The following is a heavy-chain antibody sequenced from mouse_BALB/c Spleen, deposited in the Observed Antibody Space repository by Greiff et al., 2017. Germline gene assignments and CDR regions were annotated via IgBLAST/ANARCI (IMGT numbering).Heavy chain of an antibody. J-gene: IGHJ3*01. CDR3: ARSVGGFAY. CDR1: GYTFTSYW. V-gene: IGHV1S81*02. Sequence: QVQLQQPGAELVKPGASVKLSCKASGYTFTSYWMHWVKQRPGQGLEWIGEINPSNGRTNYNEKFKSKATLTVDKSSSTAYMQLSSLTSEDSAVYYCARSVGGFAYWGQGTLVTVSA. D-gene: IGHD1-1*01. CDR2: INPSNGRT.